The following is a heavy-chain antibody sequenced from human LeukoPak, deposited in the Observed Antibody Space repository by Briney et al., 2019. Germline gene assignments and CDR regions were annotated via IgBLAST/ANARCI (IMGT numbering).Heavy chain of an antibody. D-gene: IGHD2-21*01. CDR2: IYYSGST. V-gene: IGHV4-59*01. Sequence: PSETLSLTCTVSGGSISGYYWSWIRQPPGEGLEWIGYIYYSGSTNFNPSLKSRVTISVDTSKNQFSLKLYSVTAADTAVYYCARVKYCGGDCYAFDIWGQGTMVTVSS. CDR1: GGSISGYY. CDR3: ARVKYCGGDCYAFDI. J-gene: IGHJ3*02.